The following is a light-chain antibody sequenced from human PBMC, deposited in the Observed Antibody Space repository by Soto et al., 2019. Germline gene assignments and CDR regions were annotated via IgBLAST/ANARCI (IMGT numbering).Light chain of an antibody. CDR2: EDS. V-gene: IGKV1-5*01. CDR3: QEYNSYLTWT. Sequence: DIQMHQSPSTLSASVGDRVTITCRDSQSISSWLAWYQQKPGKAPKLLIYEDSRLEIGVPARFSGSGAGTEVTLTISSLQPDDWATYDCQEYNSYLTWTGGQGTKVEIK. CDR1: QSISSW. J-gene: IGKJ1*01.